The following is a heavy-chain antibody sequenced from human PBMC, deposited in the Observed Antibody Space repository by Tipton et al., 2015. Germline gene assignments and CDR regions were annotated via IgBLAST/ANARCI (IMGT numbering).Heavy chain of an antibody. J-gene: IGHJ3*01. CDR3: ARDVNGGYYDV. CDR2: IKNDRSNK. V-gene: IGHV3-7*01. D-gene: IGHD3-10*01. CDR1: GFTFSRYW. Sequence: SLRLSCAASGFTFSRYWMSWVRQTPGKGLEWVGQIKNDRSNKYYLDSMEGRFSISRDNAKNSLYLQMNTLRAEDTGVYYCARDVNGGYYDVWGQGTAVTVSP.